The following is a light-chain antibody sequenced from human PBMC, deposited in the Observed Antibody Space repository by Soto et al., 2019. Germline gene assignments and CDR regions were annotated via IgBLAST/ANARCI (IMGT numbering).Light chain of an antibody. V-gene: IGLV2-14*01. CDR1: TSDVGAYNF. CDR2: EVS. CDR3: QSYDSSLSGYV. Sequence: QSALTQPASVSGSPGQSITISCTGTTSDVGAYNFVSWYQHHPGKAPKVIIYEVSNRPSGVSNRFSGSKSGTSASLAITGLQAEDEADYYCQSYDSSLSGYVFGTGTKVTVL. J-gene: IGLJ1*01.